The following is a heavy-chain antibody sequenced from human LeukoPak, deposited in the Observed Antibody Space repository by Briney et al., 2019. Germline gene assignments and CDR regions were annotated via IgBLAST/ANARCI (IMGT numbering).Heavy chain of an antibody. Sequence: GGSLRLSCAASGFTFSSYAMHWVRQAPGKGLEYVSAISSNGGSTYYANSVKGRFTIPRDNSKNTLYLQMGSLRAEDMAVYYCARGSVVVTAYPDYWGQGTLVTVSS. J-gene: IGHJ4*02. V-gene: IGHV3-64*01. D-gene: IGHD2-21*02. CDR2: ISSNGGST. CDR1: GFTFSSYA. CDR3: ARGSVVVTAYPDY.